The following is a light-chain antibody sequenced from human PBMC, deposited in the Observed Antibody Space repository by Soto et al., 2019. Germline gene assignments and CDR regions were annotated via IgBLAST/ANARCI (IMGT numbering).Light chain of an antibody. CDR3: QQYNNWPWA. CDR1: QTVDTL. CDR2: RAS. J-gene: IGKJ1*01. V-gene: IGKV3-15*01. Sequence: EIVLTQSPATLSLSPGERATLSCRASQTVDTLLAWYQHKPGQAPRLLIYRASTRATGIPARFSGSGSGTDFTLSISSLQSEDFAIYYCQQYNNWPWAFGQGTKVDIK.